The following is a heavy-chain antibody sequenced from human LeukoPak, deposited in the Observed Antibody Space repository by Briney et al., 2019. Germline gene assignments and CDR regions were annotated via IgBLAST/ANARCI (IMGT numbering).Heavy chain of an antibody. CDR2: IWYDGSNK. V-gene: IGHV3-33*01. Sequence: GGSLRLSCAASGFTFSSYGMHWVRQAPGKGLEWVAVIWYDGSNKYYADSAKGRFTISRDNSKNTLYLQMNSLRAEDTAVYYCAREHGSAYYFDYWGQGTLVTVSS. CDR1: GFTFSSYG. D-gene: IGHD3-10*01. J-gene: IGHJ4*02. CDR3: AREHGSAYYFDY.